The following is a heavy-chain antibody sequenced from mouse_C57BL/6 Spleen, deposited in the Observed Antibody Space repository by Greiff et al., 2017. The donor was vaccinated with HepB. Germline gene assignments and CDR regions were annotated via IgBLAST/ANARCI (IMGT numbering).Heavy chain of an antibody. CDR2: IYPGDGDT. V-gene: IGHV1-80*01. CDR1: GYAFSSYW. Sequence: QVQLQQSGAELVKPGASVKISCKASGYAFSSYWMNWVKQRPGKGLEWIGQIYPGDGDTNYNGKFKGKATLTADKSSSTAYMQLSSLTSEDSAVYFCARRGDDGYPSFAYWGQGTLVTVSA. J-gene: IGHJ3*01. D-gene: IGHD2-3*01. CDR3: ARRGDDGYPSFAY.